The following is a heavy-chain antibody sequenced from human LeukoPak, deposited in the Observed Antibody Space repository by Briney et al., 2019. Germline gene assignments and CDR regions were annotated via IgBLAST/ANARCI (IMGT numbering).Heavy chain of an antibody. J-gene: IGHJ4*02. CDR1: GFTFSSYA. CDR3: ARDRPGESSLDY. V-gene: IGHV3-64*01. CDR2: ISSNGGST. Sequence: GGSLRLSCAASGFTFSSYAMHWVRQAPGKGLEYVSAISSNGGSTYYANSVKGRFTISRDNSKNTLYLQMGSQRAEDTAVYYCARDRPGESSLDYWGQGILVTVSS. D-gene: IGHD3-16*01.